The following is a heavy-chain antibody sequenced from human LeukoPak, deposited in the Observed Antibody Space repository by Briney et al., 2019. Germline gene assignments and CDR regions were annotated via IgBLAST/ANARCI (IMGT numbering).Heavy chain of an antibody. D-gene: IGHD6-19*01. CDR1: GFTFSNYA. Sequence: PGGSLRLSCAAYGFTFSNYAMSWVRQAPGKGLEWVSTISGSGGRTYYADSVKGRFTISRDNSKITLYLQMNSLRAEDTAVYYCAKEYSSGWYYFDYWGQGTLVTVSS. J-gene: IGHJ4*02. CDR2: ISGSGGRT. V-gene: IGHV3-23*01. CDR3: AKEYSSGWYYFDY.